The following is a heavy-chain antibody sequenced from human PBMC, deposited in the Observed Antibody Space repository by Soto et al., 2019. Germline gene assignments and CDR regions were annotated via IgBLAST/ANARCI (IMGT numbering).Heavy chain of an antibody. J-gene: IGHJ6*02. CDR3: ARGLTTYYDFWSGFTLDYYYGMDV. CDR1: GYTFTSYD. V-gene: IGHV1-8*01. CDR2: MNPNSGNT. Sequence: ASVKVSCKASGYTFTSYDINWVRQATGQGLEWMGWMNPNSGNTGYAQKFQGRVTMTRNTSISTAYMELSSLRSEDTAVYYCARGLTTYYDFWSGFTLDYYYGMDVRGQGTTVTVSS. D-gene: IGHD3-3*01.